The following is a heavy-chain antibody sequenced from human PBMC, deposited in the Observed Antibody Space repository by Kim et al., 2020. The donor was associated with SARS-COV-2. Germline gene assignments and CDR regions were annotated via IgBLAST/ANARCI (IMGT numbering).Heavy chain of an antibody. CDR2: ISSSSSYI. Sequence: GGSLRLSCAASGFTFSSYSMNWVRQAPGKGLEWVSSISSSSSYIYYADSVKGRFTISRDNAKNSLYLQMNSLRAEDTAVYYCARVPPYCSSTSCPPYYAFDFWGQGTMVSVCS. CDR1: GFTFSSYS. D-gene: IGHD2-2*01. CDR3: ARVPPYCSSTSCPPYYAFDF. V-gene: IGHV3-21*01. J-gene: IGHJ3*01.